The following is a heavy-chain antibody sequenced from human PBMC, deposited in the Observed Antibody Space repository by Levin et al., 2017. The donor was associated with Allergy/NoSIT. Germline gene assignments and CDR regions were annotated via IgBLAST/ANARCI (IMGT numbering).Heavy chain of an antibody. CDR2: IDWDDDK. CDR1: GFSLSTTGMR. Sequence: SGPTLVKPTQTLTLTCTFSGFSLSTTGMRVTWIRQPPGKALEWLARIDWDDDKFYSTSLKTRLTISKDTSKNQVVLTMTNMDPVDTGTYYCARLAGIASYFDSWGQGTLVTVSS. CDR3: ARLAGIASYFDS. J-gene: IGHJ4*02. V-gene: IGHV2-70*04. D-gene: IGHD6-13*01.